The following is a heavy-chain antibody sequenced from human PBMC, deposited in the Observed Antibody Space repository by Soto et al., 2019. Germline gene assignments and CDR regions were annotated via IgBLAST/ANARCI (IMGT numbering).Heavy chain of an antibody. CDR1: GGSISSGGYY. D-gene: IGHD7-27*01. CDR2: IYYSGST. V-gene: IGHV4-31*03. J-gene: IGHJ4*02. CDR3: ARANWYSEY. Sequence: PSETLSLTCTVSGGSISSGGYYWSWIRQHPGKGLEWIGYIYYSGSTNYNPSLKSRVTISVDTSKNQFSLNLTSVTAADTAIYYCARANWYSEYWGQGTLVTVSS.